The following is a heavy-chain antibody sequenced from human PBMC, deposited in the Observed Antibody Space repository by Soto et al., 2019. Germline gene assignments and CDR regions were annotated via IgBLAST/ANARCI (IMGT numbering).Heavy chain of an antibody. J-gene: IGHJ4*02. CDR2: SKEDGIEE. Sequence: GGSLRLSCAASGFTFSNAYMSWVRQAPGKGLEWVANSKEDGIEEYYVDSVRGRFTISRDNAGSSVFLQMTSLKADDTAVYFCARGGRSATKYQYFDYWGRGILVTVSS. V-gene: IGHV3-7*01. D-gene: IGHD2-2*01. CDR3: ARGGRSATKYQYFDY. CDR1: GFTFSNAY.